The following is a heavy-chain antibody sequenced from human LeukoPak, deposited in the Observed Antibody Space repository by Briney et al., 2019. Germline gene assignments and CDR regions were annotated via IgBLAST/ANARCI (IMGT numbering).Heavy chain of an antibody. J-gene: IGHJ3*02. CDR1: GGSISSGDYY. V-gene: IGHV4-30-4*08. CDR2: IYYSGST. D-gene: IGHD6-13*01. CDR3: ARGKAAAGLDDAFDI. Sequence: SETLSLTCTVSGGSISSGDYYWSWIRQPPGKGLEWIGYIYYSGSTYYNPSLKSRVTISVDTSKNQFSLKLSSVTAADTAVYYCARGKAAAGLDDAFDIWGQGTMVTVSS.